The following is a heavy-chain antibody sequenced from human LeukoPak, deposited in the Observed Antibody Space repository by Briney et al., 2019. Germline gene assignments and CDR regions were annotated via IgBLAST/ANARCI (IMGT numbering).Heavy chain of an antibody. CDR2: ISYDGSNK. Sequence: PGGCVRLLCARTALSWGSYAMHGVGEALGKGLEWVAVISYDGSNKYYADSVKGRFTISRDNSKNTLYLQMNSLRAEDTAVYYCARAMVRGFDYWGQGTLVTVSS. CDR1: ALSWGSYA. J-gene: IGHJ4*02. D-gene: IGHD3-10*01. V-gene: IGHV3-30-3*01. CDR3: ARAMVRGFDY.